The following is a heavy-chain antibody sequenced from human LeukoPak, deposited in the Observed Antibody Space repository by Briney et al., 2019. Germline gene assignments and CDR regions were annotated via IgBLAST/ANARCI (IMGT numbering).Heavy chain of an antibody. Sequence: GGSLRLPCAASGFTFSSYDMHWVRQATGKGLEWVSAIGTAGDTYYPGSVKGRFTISRENTKNSLYLQMNSLRAGDTAVYYCARTAPLDYYDKGVDAFDIWGQGTMVTVSS. D-gene: IGHD3-22*01. CDR3: ARTAPLDYYDKGVDAFDI. CDR2: IGTAGDT. CDR1: GFTFSSYD. J-gene: IGHJ3*02. V-gene: IGHV3-13*01.